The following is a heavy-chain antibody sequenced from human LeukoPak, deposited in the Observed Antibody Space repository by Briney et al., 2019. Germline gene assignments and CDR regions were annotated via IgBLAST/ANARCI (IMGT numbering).Heavy chain of an antibody. Sequence: GGSLRLSCAGSGFPLSSYAMHWVRQAPGKGLEYVSGISPDGHNTYYANSAKGRFTISRDNSKNTLFLQMGSLRAEDMAVYYCARKYSGNYPYDSWGAGTLVSVSS. J-gene: IGHJ4*02. CDR3: ARKYSGNYPYDS. V-gene: IGHV3-64*01. CDR2: ISPDGHNT. D-gene: IGHD1-26*01. CDR1: GFPLSSYA.